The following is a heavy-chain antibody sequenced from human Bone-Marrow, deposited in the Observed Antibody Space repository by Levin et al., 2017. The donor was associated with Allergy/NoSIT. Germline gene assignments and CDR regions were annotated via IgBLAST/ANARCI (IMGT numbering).Heavy chain of an antibody. CDR1: GFSLRTDLMG. J-gene: IGHJ4*02. Sequence: SGPTLVKPTETLTLTCTVSGFSLRTDLMGVAWIRQPPGKALEWLAHIFSSDAKAFSTSLKHRLTISKDISNNQVVLAMTNMDPVDTGTYFCARVRRQQHDLMTGYRLFDNWGQGTLVTVSS. CDR2: IFSSDAK. CDR3: ARVRRQQHDLMTGYRLFDN. V-gene: IGHV2-26*01. D-gene: IGHD3-9*01.